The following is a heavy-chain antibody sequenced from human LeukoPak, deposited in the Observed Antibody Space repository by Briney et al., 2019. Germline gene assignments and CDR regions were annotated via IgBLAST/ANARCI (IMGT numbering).Heavy chain of an antibody. Sequence: SETLSLTCAVYGGSFSGYYWSWVRQPPGKGLEWIGEINHSGSTNYNPSLKSRVTISVDTSKNQFSLKLSSVTAADTAVYYCARGWDIAAAGLWGQGTLVTVSS. CDR1: GGSFSGYY. CDR2: INHSGST. CDR3: ARGWDIAAAGL. D-gene: IGHD6-13*01. V-gene: IGHV4-34*01. J-gene: IGHJ4*02.